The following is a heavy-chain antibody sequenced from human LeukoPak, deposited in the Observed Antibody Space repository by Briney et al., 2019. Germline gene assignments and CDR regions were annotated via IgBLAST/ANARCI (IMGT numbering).Heavy chain of an antibody. V-gene: IGHV4-4*02. CDR3: AAPHTFVGYSSSWYKAFDI. CDR2: VYHSGST. CDR1: GGSITSATW. J-gene: IGHJ3*02. Sequence: SGTLSLTCAVSGGSITSATWWTWVRQSPGAGLQWIGEVYHSGSTNYNPSLKSRVTISVDTSKNQFSLKLSSVTAADTAVYYCAAPHTFVGYSSSWYKAFDIWGQGTMVTVSS. D-gene: IGHD6-13*01.